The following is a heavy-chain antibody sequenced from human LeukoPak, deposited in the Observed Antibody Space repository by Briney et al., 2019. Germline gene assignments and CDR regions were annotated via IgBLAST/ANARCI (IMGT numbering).Heavy chain of an antibody. CDR3: ASFVDTAMAVFDY. J-gene: IGHJ4*02. V-gene: IGHV4-31*03. D-gene: IGHD5-18*01. CDR2: IYYSGST. Sequence: PSETLSLTCTVSGGSISSGGYYWSWIRQHPGKGLEWIGYIYYSGSTYYNPSLKSRVTISVDTSKNQFSLKLSPVTAADTAVYYCASFVDTAMAVFDYWGQGTLVTVSS. CDR1: GGSISSGGYY.